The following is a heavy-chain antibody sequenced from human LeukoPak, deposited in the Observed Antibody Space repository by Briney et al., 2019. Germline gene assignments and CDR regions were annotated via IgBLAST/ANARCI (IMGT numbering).Heavy chain of an antibody. J-gene: IGHJ5*02. D-gene: IGHD6-13*01. CDR3: ARGLSSSSCPSCNWFDP. V-gene: IGHV1-69*05. Sequence: SSVKVSCKASGGTFSSYAISWVRQAPGQGLEWMGGIFPIFGTANYAQKFQGRVTITTDESTSTAYMELSSLRSEDTAVYYCARGLSSSSCPSCNWFDPWGQGTLVTVSS. CDR1: GGTFSSYA. CDR2: IFPIFGTA.